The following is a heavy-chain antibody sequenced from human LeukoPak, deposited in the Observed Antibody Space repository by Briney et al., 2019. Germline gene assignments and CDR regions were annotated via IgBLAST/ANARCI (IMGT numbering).Heavy chain of an antibody. CDR1: GLTLSNYW. Sequence: PGGSLRLSCAASGLTLSNYWMHWVRQAPGKGLEWVSGINWNGGSTGYADSVKGRFTISRDNAKNSLYLQMNSLRAEDTALYHCARAGCSSTSCYNYYYYYMDVWGKGTTVTVSS. CDR2: INWNGGST. J-gene: IGHJ6*03. D-gene: IGHD2-2*02. CDR3: ARAGCSSTSCYNYYYYYMDV. V-gene: IGHV3-20*01.